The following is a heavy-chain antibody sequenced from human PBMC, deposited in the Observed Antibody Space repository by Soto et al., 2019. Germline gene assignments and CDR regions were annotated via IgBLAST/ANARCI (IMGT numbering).Heavy chain of an antibody. D-gene: IGHD3-3*02. CDR3: AGQGIWVVPKAFFAV. J-gene: IGHJ1*01. V-gene: IGHV4-39*01. CDR2: IYYSGST. CDR1: SGTVSVKSHY. Sequence: SETLSLTCAVSSGTVSVKSHYWGWTRQPPGKGLEWIGSIYYSGSTYNNPSLRSRVSMSIDTSKDQFSLKLKSVTAADTALYFCAGQGIWVVPKAFFAVGGRGSLVPAPS.